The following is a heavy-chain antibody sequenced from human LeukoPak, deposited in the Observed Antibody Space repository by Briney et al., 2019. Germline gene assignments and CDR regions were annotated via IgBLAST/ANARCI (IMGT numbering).Heavy chain of an antibody. CDR1: GFTFSSYW. V-gene: IGHV3-74*01. J-gene: IGHJ5*02. Sequence: GGSLRLSCAASGFTFSSYWMHWVRQAPGKGRVWVSRINSDGSSTSYADSVKGRFTISRDNAKNTLYLQMNSLRAEDTAVYYCARGPRWYCSGGSCYSWFDPWGQGTLVTVSS. CDR3: ARGPRWYCSGGSCYSWFDP. CDR2: INSDGSST. D-gene: IGHD2-15*01.